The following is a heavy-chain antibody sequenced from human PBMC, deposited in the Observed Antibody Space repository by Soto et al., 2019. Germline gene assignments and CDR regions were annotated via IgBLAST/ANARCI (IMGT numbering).Heavy chain of an antibody. CDR3: AKQAGSCSWSRCYFDY. J-gene: IGHJ4*02. CDR1: GITFSSYA. Sequence: EVPLLESGGGLVQPGGSLRLSCAASGITFSSYAMSWVRQAPGQGLEWVSAISAGGSSTYYADSVKGRFTISRDNSKNTLYLQMNSLRAEDTAVYYCAKQAGSCSWSRCYFDYWGQGTLVTVSS. V-gene: IGHV3-23*01. CDR2: ISAGGSST. D-gene: IGHD3-10*02.